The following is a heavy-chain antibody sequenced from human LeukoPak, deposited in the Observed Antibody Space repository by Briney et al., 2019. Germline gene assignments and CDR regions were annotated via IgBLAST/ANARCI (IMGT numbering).Heavy chain of an antibody. V-gene: IGHV3-21*01. D-gene: IGHD2-21*02. CDR3: ARDQALCGGDCYFDY. CDR1: GFTFSSYS. CDR2: ISSSSSYI. Sequence: PGGSLRLSRAASGFTFSSYSMNWVRQAPGKGLEWVSSISSSSSYIYYADSVKGRFTISRDNAKNSLYLQMNSLRAEDTAVYYCARDQALCGGDCYFDYWGQGALVTVSS. J-gene: IGHJ4*02.